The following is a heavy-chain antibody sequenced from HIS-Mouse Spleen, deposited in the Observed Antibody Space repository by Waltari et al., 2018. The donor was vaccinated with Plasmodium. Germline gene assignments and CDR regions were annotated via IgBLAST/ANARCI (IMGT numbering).Heavy chain of an antibody. D-gene: IGHD7-27*01. CDR3: ARDNWGSFGY. Sequence: EVQLVESGGGMVKPGGPLRLSCAASGFTYSRYSMNWVRQAPGKGLEWVSSISSSSSYIYYADSVKGRFTISRDNAKNSLYLQMNSLRAEDTAVYYCARDNWGSFGYWGQGTLVTVSS. J-gene: IGHJ4*02. V-gene: IGHV3-21*01. CDR1: GFTYSRYS. CDR2: ISSSSSYI.